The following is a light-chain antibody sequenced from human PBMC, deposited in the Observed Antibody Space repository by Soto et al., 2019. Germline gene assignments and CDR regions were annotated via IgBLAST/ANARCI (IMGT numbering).Light chain of an antibody. V-gene: IGKV1-39*01. CDR2: AVS. J-gene: IGKJ2*01. CDR3: QQTYSTPLYT. Sequence: EIQMTQSPSSLSASVGERVTITCRASQSIDSYLNWYQQKPGKAPKLLIYAVSNLQSGVPSRFXGSGSGTDLSLTVSSLQPEDSATYYCQQTYSTPLYTFGQGTKLEIK. CDR1: QSIDSY.